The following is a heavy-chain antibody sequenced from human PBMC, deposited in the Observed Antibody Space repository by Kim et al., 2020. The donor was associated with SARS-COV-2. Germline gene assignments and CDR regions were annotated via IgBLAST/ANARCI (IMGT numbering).Heavy chain of an antibody. Sequence: QKFQGRVTITADESTSTAYMELSSLRSEDTAVYYCASSGYYDSSGYYDAFDIWGQGTMVTVSS. V-gene: IGHV1-69*01. D-gene: IGHD3-22*01. J-gene: IGHJ3*02. CDR3: ASSGYYDSSGYYDAFDI.